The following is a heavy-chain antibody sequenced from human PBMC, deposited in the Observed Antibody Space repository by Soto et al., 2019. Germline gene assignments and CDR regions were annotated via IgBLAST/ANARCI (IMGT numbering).Heavy chain of an antibody. D-gene: IGHD4-17*01. CDR3: ARDQDDYGGSRGFDY. J-gene: IGHJ4*02. CDR2: ISYDGSNK. V-gene: IGHV3-30-3*01. CDR1: GFTFSSYA. Sequence: GGSLRLSCAASGFTFSSYAMHWVRQAPGKGLEWVAVISYDGSNKYYADSVKGRFTISRDNSKNTLYLQMNSLRAEDTAVYYCARDQDDYGGSRGFDYWGQGTLVTVSS.